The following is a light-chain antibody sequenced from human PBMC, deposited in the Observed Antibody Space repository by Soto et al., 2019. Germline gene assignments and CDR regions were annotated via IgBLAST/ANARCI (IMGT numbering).Light chain of an antibody. Sequence: DIQMTQSPSTLSASVGDRVTITCRASQSISSWLAWYQQKPGKAPNLLIYKASSLESGVPSRFSGSGSGTEVTLTISSLQPDDSATYYCQQYKSYPWTFGQGTKVEIK. CDR1: QSISSW. CDR3: QQYKSYPWT. CDR2: KAS. V-gene: IGKV1-5*03. J-gene: IGKJ1*01.